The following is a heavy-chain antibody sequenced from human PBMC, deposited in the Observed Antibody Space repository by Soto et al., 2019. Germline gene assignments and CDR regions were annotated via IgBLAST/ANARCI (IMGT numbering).Heavy chain of an antibody. V-gene: IGHV4-31*03. CDR2: IYYSGST. CDR1: GGSISSGGYY. CDR3: ARDRGELGLHGTGYYYGMDV. D-gene: IGHD3-16*01. J-gene: IGHJ6*02. Sequence: SETLSLTCTVSGGSISSGGYYWSWIRQHPGKGQEWIGYIYYSGSTYYNPSLKSRVTISVDTSKNQFSLKLSSVTAADTAVYYCARDRGELGLHGTGYYYGMDVWGQGTTVTVSS.